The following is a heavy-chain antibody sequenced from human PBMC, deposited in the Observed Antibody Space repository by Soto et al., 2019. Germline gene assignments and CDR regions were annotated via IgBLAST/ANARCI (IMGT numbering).Heavy chain of an antibody. CDR1: GGSISSGDYY. V-gene: IGHV4-30-4*01. D-gene: IGHD3-10*01. J-gene: IGHJ6*04. Sequence: SETLSLTCTVSGGSISSGDYYWSWIRQPPGKGLEWIGYIYYSGSTYYNPSLKSRVTISVDTSKNQFSLKLSSVTAADTAVYYCARDRDYYGSGSYYLPTLNGMDVWGKGTTVTVSS. CDR3: ARDRDYYGSGSYYLPTLNGMDV. CDR2: IYYSGST.